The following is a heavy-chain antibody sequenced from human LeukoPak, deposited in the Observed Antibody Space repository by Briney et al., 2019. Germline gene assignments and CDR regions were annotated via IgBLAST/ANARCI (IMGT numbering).Heavy chain of an antibody. V-gene: IGHV1-46*01. CDR3: VRRSCSSSSCYFEY. J-gene: IGHJ4*01. CDR2: INPRDGST. D-gene: IGHD2-2*01. Sequence: ASVKVSCKASGYTFTSYYIHWVRQAPGQGLEWMGIINPRDGSTTYAQKFQGRVTMTRDTSTSTVYMDLSSPRSEDTAVYYCVRRSCSSSSCYFEYWGHGTLVTVSS. CDR1: GYTFTSYY.